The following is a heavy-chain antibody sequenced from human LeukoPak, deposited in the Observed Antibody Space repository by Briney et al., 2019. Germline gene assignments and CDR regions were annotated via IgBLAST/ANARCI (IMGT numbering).Heavy chain of an antibody. Sequence: GGSLRLSCAASGFAFSNYWMHWVRQAPGKGPVWVSRIKNDGSITNYTDSVKGRFTISRDNAKNTLYLQMNSLRAEDTAVYYGVVWVRRWGQGTLVTVSS. CDR3: VVWVRR. D-gene: IGHD3-10*01. V-gene: IGHV3-74*01. CDR2: IKNDGSIT. CDR1: GFAFSNYW. J-gene: IGHJ4*02.